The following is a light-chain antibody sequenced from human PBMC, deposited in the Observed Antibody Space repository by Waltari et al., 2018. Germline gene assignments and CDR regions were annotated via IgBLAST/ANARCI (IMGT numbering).Light chain of an antibody. CDR1: SNDVGGYNY. CDR3: CSYVGSNTYWV. CDR2: DIN. V-gene: IGLV2-11*01. J-gene: IGLJ3*02. Sequence: QSALTQPRSVSGSPGQSVTISCTGTSNDVGGYNYVSWYQQHPAKAPKPIIYDINKRPSGVPERFSGSKSGNPASLTISGLQAEDEADYYCCSYVGSNTYWVFGGGTKLTVL.